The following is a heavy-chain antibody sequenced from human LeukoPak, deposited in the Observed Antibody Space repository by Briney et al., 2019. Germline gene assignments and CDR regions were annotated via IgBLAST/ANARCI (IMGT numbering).Heavy chain of an antibody. CDR1: GGSISSYY. D-gene: IGHD3-3*01. V-gene: IGHV4-59*01. J-gene: IGHJ4*02. CDR3: ARFNPVWSGYYYYFDY. Sequence: SETLSLTCTVSGGSISSYYWSWIRQPPGKGLEWIGYIYYSESTNYNPSLKSRVTISVDTSKNQFSLKLSSVTAADTAVYYCARFNPVWSGYYYYFDYWGQGTLVTVSS. CDR2: IYYSEST.